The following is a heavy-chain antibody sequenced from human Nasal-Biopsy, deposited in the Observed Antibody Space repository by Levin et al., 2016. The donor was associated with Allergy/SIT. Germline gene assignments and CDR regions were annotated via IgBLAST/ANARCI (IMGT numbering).Heavy chain of an antibody. J-gene: IGHJ5*01. CDR2: IYDSGST. CDR1: GASMNSGAYY. CDR3: AKAQVASNGPDS. V-gene: IGHV4-31*03. D-gene: IGHD2-8*01. Sequence: SETLSLTCTVSGASMNSGAYYWSWIRQRPGEGLEWIGYIYDSGSTYYNASLKSRVTISVDTSKNQLSLNLRSVTAADTAVYYCAKAQVASNGPDSWGQGTLVTVSS.